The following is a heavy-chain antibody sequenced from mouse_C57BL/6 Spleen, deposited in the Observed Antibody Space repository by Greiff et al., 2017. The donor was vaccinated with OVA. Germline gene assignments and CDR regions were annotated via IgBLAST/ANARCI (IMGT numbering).Heavy chain of an antibody. D-gene: IGHD2-5*01. CDR2: IYPGDGDT. CDR1: GYAFSSYW. Sequence: VQLQQSGAELVKPGASVKISCKASGYAFSSYWMNWVKQRPGKGLEWIGQIYPGDGDTNYNGKFKGKATLTADKSSSTAYMQLSSLTSEDSAVYFCARLGVVTTVDYWGQGTTLTVSS. J-gene: IGHJ2*01. V-gene: IGHV1-80*01. CDR3: ARLGVVTTVDY.